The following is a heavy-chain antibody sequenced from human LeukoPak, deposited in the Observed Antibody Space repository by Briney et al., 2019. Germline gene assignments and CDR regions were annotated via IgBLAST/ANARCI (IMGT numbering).Heavy chain of an antibody. D-gene: IGHD3-10*02. CDR3: AELGITMIGGV. V-gene: IGHV3-74*01. J-gene: IGHJ6*04. CDR2: IKSDGSNT. CDR1: GFTFSSYS. Sequence: GGSLRLSCAASGFTFSSYSMNWVRQAPGKGLVWVSRIKSDGSNTNYADSVKGRFTISRDNAKNSLYLQMNSLRAEDTAVYYCAELGITMIGGVWGKGTTVTISS.